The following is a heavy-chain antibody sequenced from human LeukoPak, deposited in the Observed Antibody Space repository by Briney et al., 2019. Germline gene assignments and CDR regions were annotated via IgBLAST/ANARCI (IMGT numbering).Heavy chain of an antibody. CDR1: GYTFTGYY. Sequence: ASVKVSCQASGYTFTGYYMHWVRQAPGQGLEWMGWINPNSGGTNYAQKFQGRVTMTRDTSISTAYMELSRLRSDDTAVYYCATFPREYYYGMDVWGQGTTVTVSS. CDR2: INPNSGGT. J-gene: IGHJ6*02. V-gene: IGHV1-2*02. D-gene: IGHD5-24*01. CDR3: ATFPREYYYGMDV.